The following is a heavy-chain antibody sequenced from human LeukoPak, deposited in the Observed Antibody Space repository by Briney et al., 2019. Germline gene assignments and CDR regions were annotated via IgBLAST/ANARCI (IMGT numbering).Heavy chain of an antibody. CDR3: ARDWTKGLDDAFDI. CDR1: GFTFSNYW. D-gene: IGHD3/OR15-3a*01. V-gene: IGHV3-74*01. CDR2: INSDGSST. Sequence: GGSLRLSCAASGFTFSNYWMHWVRQAPGKGLVWVSRINSDGSSTSYADSVKGRFTISRDNAKNSLYLQMNSLRAEDTAVYYCARDWTKGLDDAFDIWGQGTTVTVSS. J-gene: IGHJ3*02.